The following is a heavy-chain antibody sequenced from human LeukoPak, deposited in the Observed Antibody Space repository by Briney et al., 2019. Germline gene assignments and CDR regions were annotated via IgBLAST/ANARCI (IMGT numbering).Heavy chain of an antibody. CDR2: IIPIFGTA. CDR3: ARQGYGGNPQGAADY. CDR1: GGTFSSYA. J-gene: IGHJ4*02. D-gene: IGHD4-23*01. Sequence: ASVKVSCKASGGTFSSYAISWVRQAPGQGLEWMGGIIPIFGTANYAQKFQGRVTITADESTSTAYMELSSLRSEDTAVYYCARQGYGGNPQGAADYWGQGTLVTVSS. V-gene: IGHV1-69*13.